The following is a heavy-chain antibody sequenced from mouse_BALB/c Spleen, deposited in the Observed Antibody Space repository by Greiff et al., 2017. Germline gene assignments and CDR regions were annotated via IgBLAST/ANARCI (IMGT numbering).Heavy chain of an antibody. D-gene: IGHD4-1*01. CDR2: ISYDGSN. Sequence: VQLQQSGPGLVKPSQSLSLTCSVTGYSITSGYYWNWIRQFPGNKLEWMGYISYDGSNNYNPSLKNRISITRDTSKNQFFLKLNSVTTEDTATYYCARDTGSDWYFDVWGAGTTVTVSS. J-gene: IGHJ1*01. CDR3: ARDTGSDWYFDV. CDR1: GYSITSGYY. V-gene: IGHV3-6*02.